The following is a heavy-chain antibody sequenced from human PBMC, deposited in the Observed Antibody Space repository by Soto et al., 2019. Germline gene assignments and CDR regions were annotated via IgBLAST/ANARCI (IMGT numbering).Heavy chain of an antibody. V-gene: IGHV5-51*01. CDR3: ARGGVSTRTFDY. Sequence: AESLKISWKGSGYNFAGYWISCVLQMPVKVLELMGIIYPSDSDTRYRPSFQGQVTISADKSISSAYLQWSSLRASDTAMYYCARGGVSTRTFDYWGQGTPVTVSS. CDR1: GYNFAGYW. D-gene: IGHD3-3*01. J-gene: IGHJ4*02. CDR2: IYPSDSDT.